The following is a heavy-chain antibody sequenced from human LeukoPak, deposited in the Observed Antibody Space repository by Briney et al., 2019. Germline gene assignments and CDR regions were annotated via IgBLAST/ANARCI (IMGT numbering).Heavy chain of an antibody. CDR2: INHSGST. V-gene: IGHV4-34*01. CDR1: GGSFSGYY. Sequence: KPSETLSLTCAVYGGSFSGYYWSWIRQPPGKGLEWIGEINHSGSTNYNPSLKSRVTISVDTSKNQFSLKLSSVTAADTAVYYCARVGVYYDSRGGYFDLWGRGTLVTVSS. J-gene: IGHJ2*01. D-gene: IGHD3-22*01. CDR3: ARVGVYYDSRGGYFDL.